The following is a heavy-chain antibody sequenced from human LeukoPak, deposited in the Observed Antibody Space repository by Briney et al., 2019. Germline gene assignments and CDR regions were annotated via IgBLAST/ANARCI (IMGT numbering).Heavy chain of an antibody. D-gene: IGHD3-22*01. CDR3: TRVNYYDSRTLYYGYFDY. V-gene: IGHV3-49*04. J-gene: IGHJ4*02. Sequence: PGGSLRLSCTTSGFTFGDYAMSWVRQAPGKGLEWVGFIRNQIYGAKTDYAASVKGRFTISRDDSQRIAYLQMNSLSTEDTAVYFCTRVNYYDSRTLYYGYFDYWGQGTLVTVSS. CDR1: GFTFGDYA. CDR2: IRNQIYGAKT.